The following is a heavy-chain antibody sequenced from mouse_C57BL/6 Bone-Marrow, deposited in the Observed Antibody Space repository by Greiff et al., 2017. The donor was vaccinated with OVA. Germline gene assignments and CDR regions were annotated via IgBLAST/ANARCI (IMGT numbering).Heavy chain of an antibody. CDR2: ISYDGSN. V-gene: IGHV3-6*01. J-gene: IGHJ2*01. CDR1: GYSITSGYY. D-gene: IGHD2-4*01. Sequence: EVQLLESGPGLVKPSQSLSLTCSVTGYSITSGYYWNWIRQFPGNKLEWMGYISYDGSNNYNPSLKNRISITRDTSKNQFFLKLNSVTTEDTATYYGARGGNYDYDVDFDYWGQGTTLTVSS. CDR3: ARGGNYDYDVDFDY.